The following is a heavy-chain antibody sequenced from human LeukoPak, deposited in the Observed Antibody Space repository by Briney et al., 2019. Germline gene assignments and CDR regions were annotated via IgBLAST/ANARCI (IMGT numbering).Heavy chain of an antibody. V-gene: IGHV1-8*01. Sequence: ASVKVSCKASGYTFTSYDINWVRQATGQGLEWMGWMNPNSGNTGYAQKFQGRVTMTRNTSISTAYMELSSLRSEDTAVYYCARPYCSSTSCYWYYFDYWGQGTLVTVSS. CDR2: MNPNSGNT. J-gene: IGHJ4*02. CDR1: GYTFTSYD. CDR3: ARPYCSSTSCYWYYFDY. D-gene: IGHD2-2*01.